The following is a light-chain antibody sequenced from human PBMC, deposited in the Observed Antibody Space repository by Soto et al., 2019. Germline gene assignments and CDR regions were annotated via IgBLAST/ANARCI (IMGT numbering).Light chain of an antibody. CDR2: EVS. CDR1: SSDVGSYNR. J-gene: IGLJ1*01. V-gene: IGLV2-18*02. CDR3: NSYTGSSTYV. Sequence: QSVLTQPPSVSGSPGQSVAISCTGTSSDVGSYNRVSWYQQPPGAAPKLMIYEVSNRPSGVPDRFSGSKSGNTVSLTISGLQAEDEADYYCNSYTGSSTYVFGTGTKVTVL.